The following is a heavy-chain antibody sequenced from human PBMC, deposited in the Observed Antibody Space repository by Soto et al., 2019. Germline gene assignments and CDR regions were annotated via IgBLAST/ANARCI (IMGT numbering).Heavy chain of an antibody. CDR1: GFTFSSYA. CDR3: AKDKRGSGYAPGHFGY. Sequence: GGSLRLSCAASGFTFSSYAMSWVRQAPGKGLEWVSAISGSGGSTYYADSVKGRFTISRDNSKNTLYLQMNSLRAEDTAVYYCAKDKRGSGYAPGHFGYWGQGTLVTVSS. V-gene: IGHV3-23*01. CDR2: ISGSGGST. D-gene: IGHD5-12*01. J-gene: IGHJ4*02.